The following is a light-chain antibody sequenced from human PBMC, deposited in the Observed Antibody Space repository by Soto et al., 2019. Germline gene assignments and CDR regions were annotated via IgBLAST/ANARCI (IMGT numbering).Light chain of an antibody. V-gene: IGKV3D-20*02. CDR3: QQRYDWPWT. J-gene: IGKJ1*01. CDR2: GAS. Sequence: EIVLTQSPGTLSLSPGERATLSCRASQSVSSSYLAWYQQKPGQAPRLLIYGASTRATGVPARFSGSGSGTEFTLTISNLEPEDFAVYFCQQRYDWPWTFGLGTKVDI. CDR1: QSVSSSY.